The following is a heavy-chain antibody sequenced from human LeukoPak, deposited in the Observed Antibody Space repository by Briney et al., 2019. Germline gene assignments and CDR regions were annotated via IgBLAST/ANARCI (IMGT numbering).Heavy chain of an antibody. V-gene: IGHV1-69*05. CDR2: IIPIFGTA. J-gene: IGHJ6*03. D-gene: IGHD1-1*01. Sequence: SVKVSCKASGGTFSSYAISWVRQAPGQGLEWMGGIIPIFGTANYAQKFQGRVTITTDESTSTAYMELSSLRSEDTAVYYCARDAPELERRGWYYYYYMDVWGKGTTVTVSS. CDR3: ARDAPELERRGWYYYYYMDV. CDR1: GGTFSSYA.